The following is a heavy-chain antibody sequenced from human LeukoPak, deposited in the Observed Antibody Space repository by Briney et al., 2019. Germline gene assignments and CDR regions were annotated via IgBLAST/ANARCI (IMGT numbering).Heavy chain of an antibody. CDR3: ARLRSLGSSGYYYMDV. Sequence: SETLSLTCAVSGYSISSGYYWGWIRQPPGKGLEWIGSIYHSGSTYYNPSLKSRVTISVDTSKSQFSLKLSSVTAADTAVYYCARLRSLGSSGYYYMDVWGKGTTVTVSS. J-gene: IGHJ6*03. D-gene: IGHD6-6*01. CDR2: IYHSGST. V-gene: IGHV4-38-2*01. CDR1: GYSISSGYY.